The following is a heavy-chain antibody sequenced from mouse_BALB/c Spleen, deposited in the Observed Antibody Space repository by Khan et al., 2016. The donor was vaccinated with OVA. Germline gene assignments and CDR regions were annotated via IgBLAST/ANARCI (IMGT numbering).Heavy chain of an antibody. Sequence: QIQLVQSGAELARPGASVTMSCKASGYTFTSYTIHWIKKRPGQGLEWIGYINPSNGYTNYNQKFKDKATLTTDKSSTTAYLQLSSLTSDDSAVYNCVRDGAYHRNDGWVAYWGQGTLVTVSA. CDR1: GYTFTSYT. V-gene: IGHV1-4*01. CDR3: VRDGAYHRNDGWVAY. D-gene: IGHD2-14*01. J-gene: IGHJ3*01. CDR2: INPSNGYT.